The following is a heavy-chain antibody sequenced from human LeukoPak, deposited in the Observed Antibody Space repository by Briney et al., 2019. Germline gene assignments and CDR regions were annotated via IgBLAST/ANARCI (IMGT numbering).Heavy chain of an antibody. CDR1: GFIFSNCW. CDR3: ARDDCSTTPCYAY. CDR2: IWYDGSKT. Sequence: GGSLSLSCAASGFIFSNCWMSWVRQAPGKGLEWVAAIWYDGSKTSYTDSVKGRFTVSRDISKNTVYLQMNGLKAEDTAVYYCARDDCSTTPCYAYWGQGTLVTVSS. D-gene: IGHD2-2*01. J-gene: IGHJ4*02. V-gene: IGHV3-33*08.